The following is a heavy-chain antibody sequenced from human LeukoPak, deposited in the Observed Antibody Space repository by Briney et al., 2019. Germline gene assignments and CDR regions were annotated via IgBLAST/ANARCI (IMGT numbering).Heavy chain of an antibody. CDR3: ARTLNYYGSGSNRLNGFDP. CDR2: IYHSGST. J-gene: IGHJ5*02. D-gene: IGHD3-10*01. V-gene: IGHV4-30-2*01. CDR1: GGSISSGGYS. Sequence: SQTLSLTCAVSGGSISSGGYSWSWIRQPPGKGLEWIGYIYHSGSTYYNPSLKSRVTISVDRSKNQFSLKLSSVTAADTAVYYCARTLNYYGSGSNRLNGFDPWGQGTLVTVSS.